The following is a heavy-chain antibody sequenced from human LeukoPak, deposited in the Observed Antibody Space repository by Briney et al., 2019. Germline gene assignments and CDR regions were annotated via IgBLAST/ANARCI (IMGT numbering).Heavy chain of an antibody. CDR2: IHYSGSP. CDR3: ARRSDSSGLY. D-gene: IGHD3-22*01. V-gene: IGHV4-39*01. CDR1: GGSINSSSYY. J-gene: IGHJ4*02. Sequence: SETLSLTCIVPGGSINSSSYYWGWVRQPPGKWLEWIGSIHYSGSPYYKPSLKSRFTIYVDTSKNQLSLKLSSVTAADTAVYYCARRSDSSGLYWGQGTLVTVSS.